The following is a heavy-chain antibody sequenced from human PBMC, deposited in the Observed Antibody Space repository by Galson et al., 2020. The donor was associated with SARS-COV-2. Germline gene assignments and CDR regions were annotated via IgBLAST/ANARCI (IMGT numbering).Heavy chain of an antibody. D-gene: IGHD6-13*01. CDR1: GGSITNHNW. Sequence: SETLSLTCAVSGGSITNHNWWTWVRQPPGKGLEWIGEIHHSGPTNYNPSLKSRVSISVDKSENQCSLKLNSVTAADTAIYYCARVGPIAGAFYAFDIWGQGTMVTVSS. CDR2: IHHSGPT. CDR3: ARVGPIAGAFYAFDI. J-gene: IGHJ3*02. V-gene: IGHV4-4*02.